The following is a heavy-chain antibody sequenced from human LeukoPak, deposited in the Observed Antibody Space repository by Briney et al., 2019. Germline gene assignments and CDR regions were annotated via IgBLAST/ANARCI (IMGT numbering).Heavy chain of an antibody. V-gene: IGHV3-30*04. J-gene: IGHJ3*02. CDR1: GFGLGSYN. D-gene: IGHD5-18*01. CDR2: ISFNGNDK. CDR3: ARARSSYGYGDAFDI. Sequence: GGSLRLSCVASGFGLGSYNMYWVRQAPGKGLEWVTLISFNGNDKKYADSVKGRFTVSRDNSKNTLYLQMNSLRAEDTAVYYCARARSSYGYGDAFDIWGQGTMVTVSS.